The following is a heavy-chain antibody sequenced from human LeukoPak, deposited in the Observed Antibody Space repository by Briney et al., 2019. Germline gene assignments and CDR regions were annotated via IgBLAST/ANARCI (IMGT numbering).Heavy chain of an antibody. CDR1: GGSISSYY. J-gene: IGHJ4*02. Sequence: SETLSLTCTVSGGSISSYYWSWIRLPPGKGLEWIGYIYYSGSTNYNPSLKSRVTISVDTSKNQFSLKLSSVTAADTAVYYCARGRSSVWSYYFDYWGQGTLVTVSS. D-gene: IGHD6-19*01. CDR3: ARGRSSVWSYYFDY. V-gene: IGHV4-59*01. CDR2: IYYSGST.